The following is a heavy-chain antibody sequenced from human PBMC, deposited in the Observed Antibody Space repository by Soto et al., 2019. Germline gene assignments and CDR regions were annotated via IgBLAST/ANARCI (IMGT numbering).Heavy chain of an antibody. CDR1: GFTFSSYS. Sequence: EVQLVESGGGLVKPGGSLRLSCAASGFTFSSYSMNWVRQAPGKGLEWVSSISVSGNSIYSADSVKGRFTFSRDNAKNSLYLQMNSLRAEDTAVYYCARDVTLVRDHDAFDIWGQGTMVTVSS. D-gene: IGHD1-1*01. CDR3: ARDVTLVRDHDAFDI. J-gene: IGHJ3*02. CDR2: ISVSGNSI. V-gene: IGHV3-21*01.